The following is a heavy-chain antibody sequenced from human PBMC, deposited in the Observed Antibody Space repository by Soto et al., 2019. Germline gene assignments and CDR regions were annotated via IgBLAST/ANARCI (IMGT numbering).Heavy chain of an antibody. CDR3: AREIKQLVAGSRYYYYYGMDV. V-gene: IGHV4-61*01. Sequence: SSTLSLTCTVSVGSVSSGSYYWIWIRHPPGEGLEWIGYISYSGSTNYNPSLKSRVTISVDTSKNQFSLKLSSVTAADTAVYYCAREIKQLVAGSRYYYYYGMDVWGQGTTVTVS. CDR1: VGSVSSGSYY. CDR2: ISYSGST. D-gene: IGHD6-6*01. J-gene: IGHJ6*02.